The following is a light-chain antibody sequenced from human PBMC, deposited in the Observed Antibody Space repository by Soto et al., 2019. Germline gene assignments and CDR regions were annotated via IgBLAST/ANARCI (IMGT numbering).Light chain of an antibody. CDR3: RSFAGSNTVV. CDR1: SSDVGSYNL. Sequence: QSVLTQPASVSGSPGQSITLSCTGTSSDVGSYNLVSWYQQHPGKAPKLMIYEGSKRPSGVSNRFSGSKSGNTASLTISGLQAEDEADYYCRSFAGSNTVVFGTGTKVTVL. J-gene: IGLJ1*01. V-gene: IGLV2-23*03. CDR2: EGS.